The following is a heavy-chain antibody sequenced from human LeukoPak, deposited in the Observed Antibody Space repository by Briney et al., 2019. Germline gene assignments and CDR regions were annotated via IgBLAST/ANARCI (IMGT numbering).Heavy chain of an antibody. CDR2: ISGSGAGT. V-gene: IGHV3-23*01. J-gene: IGHJ4*02. Sequence: PGGSLRLSCAVSGFTFSSYAMNWVRQAPGKGLECLSGISGSGAGTYYADSVKGRFTISRDNSKNTLYLQMNSLRAEDTAVYYCAKMVREFYTISYYFDYWGQGTLVTVSS. D-gene: IGHD2-8*01. CDR1: GFTFSSYA. CDR3: AKMVREFYTISYYFDY.